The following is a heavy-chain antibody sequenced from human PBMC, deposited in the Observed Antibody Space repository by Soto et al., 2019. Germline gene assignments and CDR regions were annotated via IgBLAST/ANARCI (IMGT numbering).Heavy chain of an antibody. V-gene: IGHV3-74*01. Sequence: ESMILSWAVSGFTFTTYWMHWVRQVPGKGRLWFSRINEDGSNITYADSVKGRFTSSRDNARNNLYLEMNSLRAEDTALYYCTRNIGGKGAYWGPGTLVTVS. CDR3: TRNIGGKGAY. CDR2: INEDGSNI. J-gene: IGHJ4*02. D-gene: IGHD3-10*01. CDR1: GFTFTTYW.